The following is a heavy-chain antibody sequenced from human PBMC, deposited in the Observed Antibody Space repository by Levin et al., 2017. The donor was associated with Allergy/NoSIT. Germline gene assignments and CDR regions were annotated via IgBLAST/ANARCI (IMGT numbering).Heavy chain of an antibody. J-gene: IGHJ4*02. CDR3: ARGSRVAQKRSFDY. Sequence: GGSLRLSCAASGFTFDDYGMSWVRQAPGKGLEWVSGINWNGGSTGYADSVKGRFTISRDNAKNSLYLQMNSLRAEDTALYYCARGSRVAQKRSFDYWGQGTLVTVSS. CDR2: INWNGGST. CDR1: GFTFDDYG. D-gene: IGHD5-24*01. V-gene: IGHV3-20*04.